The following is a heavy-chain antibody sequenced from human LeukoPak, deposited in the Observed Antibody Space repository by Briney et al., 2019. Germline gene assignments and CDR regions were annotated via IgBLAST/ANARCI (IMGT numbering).Heavy chain of an antibody. CDR2: ITPNSGVT. J-gene: IGHJ4*02. CDR1: GYSFTGYY. D-gene: IGHD1-26*01. Sequence: ASVKVSCKASGYSFTGYYMHWVRQAPGQGLEWMGWITPNSGVTNYAQKFQGRVTMTRDTSISTAYMELNRLTSDDTAVYYCARVEPTTLFDYWGQGTLVTVSS. V-gene: IGHV1-2*02. CDR3: ARVEPTTLFDY.